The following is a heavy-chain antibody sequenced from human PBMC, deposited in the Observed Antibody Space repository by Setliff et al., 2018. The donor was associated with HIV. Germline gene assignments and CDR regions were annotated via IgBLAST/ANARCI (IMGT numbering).Heavy chain of an antibody. D-gene: IGHD2-21*02. J-gene: IGHJ3*02. CDR2: IDPSGGST. V-gene: IGHV1-46*01. CDR3: ARDRAAYCSGDCYPDAFDI. Sequence: ASVKVSCKAPGYTFTNYFVHWVRQAPGQGLEWMGIIDPSGGSTNYAQKFQGRLTMTSDTSTSTVYMELSSLRSEDTAVYYCARDRAAYCSGDCYPDAFDIWGQGTMVTVSS. CDR1: GYTFTNYF.